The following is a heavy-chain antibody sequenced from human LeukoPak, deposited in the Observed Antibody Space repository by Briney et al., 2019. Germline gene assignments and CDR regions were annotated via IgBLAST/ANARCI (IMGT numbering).Heavy chain of an antibody. CDR2: ISAYNGNT. CDR1: GYTFTNYG. J-gene: IGHJ4*02. D-gene: IGHD3-22*01. Sequence: ASVKVSCKASGYTFTNYGISGVRQAPGQGLEWRGWISAYNGNTNYAQKFQGRVTMTTDTSTSTAYMDLRSLRSDDTAVYYCARSGVGYYYDSSGYYPLDYWGQGTLVTVSS. CDR3: ARSGVGYYYDSSGYYPLDY. V-gene: IGHV1-18*01.